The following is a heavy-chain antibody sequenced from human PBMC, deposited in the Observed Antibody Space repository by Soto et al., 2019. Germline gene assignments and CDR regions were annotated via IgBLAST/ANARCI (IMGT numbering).Heavy chain of an antibody. CDR3: ARSGRSLLDY. J-gene: IGHJ4*02. V-gene: IGHV4-30-4*01. D-gene: IGHD1-26*01. CDR1: GASISGSDHY. CDR2: LSYTGNSYNP. Sequence: QVQLQASGPGLVKASQTLSLTCTVSGASISGSDHYWSWIRQPQGKGLEWIGHLSYTGNSYNPYYNPSLQRRPTLSLDTSNNQFSLNMTSVTAADTAVYFCARSGRSLLDYWCQGALGSVSS.